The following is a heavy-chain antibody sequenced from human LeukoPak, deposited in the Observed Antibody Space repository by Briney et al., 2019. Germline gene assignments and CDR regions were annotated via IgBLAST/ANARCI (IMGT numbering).Heavy chain of an antibody. CDR1: GFTVSSNY. J-gene: IGHJ6*03. CDR2: IYSGGST. V-gene: IGHV3-53*01. CDR3: ARGYSSSWGYMDV. D-gene: IGHD6-13*01. Sequence: GGSLRLSCAASGFTVSSNYMSWVRQAPGKGPECVSVIYSGGSTRYGDSVKGRFTISRDNSKNTLYLQMNSLRVEDTAVYYCARGYSSSWGYMDVWGKGTTVTVSS.